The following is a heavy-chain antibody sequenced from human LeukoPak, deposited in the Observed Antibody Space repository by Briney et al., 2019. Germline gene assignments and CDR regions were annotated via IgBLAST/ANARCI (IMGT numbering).Heavy chain of an antibody. CDR1: VGSISSYY. D-gene: IGHD4-17*01. CDR2: IYYSGST. J-gene: IGHJ2*01. V-gene: IGHV4-59*01. CDR3: ARVRRDYAIYWYFDL. Sequence: SETLSLTCTVSVGSISSYYWSWIRQPPWKGLEWIGYIYYSGSTNYNPSLKSRVTISVDTSKNQFSLKLSSVTAADTAVYYCARVRRDYAIYWYFDLWGRGTLVTVSS.